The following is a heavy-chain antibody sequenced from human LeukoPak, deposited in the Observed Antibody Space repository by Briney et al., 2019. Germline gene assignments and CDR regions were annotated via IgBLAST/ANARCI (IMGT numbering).Heavy chain of an antibody. CDR1: GFTFSSYA. CDR2: ISYDGSNK. D-gene: IGHD6-19*01. Sequence: GGSLRLSCAVSGFTFSSYAMHWVRQAPGKGLEWVAVISYDGSNKYYADSVKGRFTISRDNSKNTLYLQMNSLRAEDTAVYYCAREGIAVGTPMDVWGQGTTVTVSS. V-gene: IGHV3-30-3*01. J-gene: IGHJ6*02. CDR3: AREGIAVGTPMDV.